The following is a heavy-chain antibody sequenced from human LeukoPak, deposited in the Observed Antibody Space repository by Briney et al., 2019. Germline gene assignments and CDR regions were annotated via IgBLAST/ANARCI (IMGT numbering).Heavy chain of an antibody. Sequence: GASVKVSFKASGYTFTSYGISWVRQAPGQGLEWMGWISAYNGNTNYAQKLQGRVTMTTDTSTSTAYMELRSLRSDDTAVYYCARELKDDSLYYFDYWGQGTLVTVSS. V-gene: IGHV1-18*01. CDR2: ISAYNGNT. CDR1: GYTFTSYG. CDR3: ARELKDDSLYYFDY. D-gene: IGHD3-22*01. J-gene: IGHJ4*02.